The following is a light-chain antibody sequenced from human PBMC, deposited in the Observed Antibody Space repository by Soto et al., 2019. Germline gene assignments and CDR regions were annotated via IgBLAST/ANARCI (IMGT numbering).Light chain of an antibody. CDR3: QQSYSRLIT. V-gene: IGKV1-39*01. CDR1: QSIRVS. CDR2: RAS. Sequence: DIQMTQSPSSLSASVGDSVNITCRASQSIRVSLNWYQQKPGKAPKLLIFRASTLESGVPPRFSGGGSGTDFTLTIYGLQPEDFATYYCQQSYSRLITFGQGTRLEIK. J-gene: IGKJ5*01.